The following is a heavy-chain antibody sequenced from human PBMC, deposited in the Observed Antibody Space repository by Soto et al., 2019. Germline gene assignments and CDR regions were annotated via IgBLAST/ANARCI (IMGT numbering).Heavy chain of an antibody. J-gene: IGHJ3*02. CDR2: IWYDGSNK. V-gene: IGHV3-33*06. D-gene: IGHD3-22*01. CDR1: GFTFSSYG. CDR3: AKDQSMIVVADAFDI. Sequence: QEQLVESGGGVVQPGRSLRLSCAASGFTFSSYGMHWVRQAPGKGLEWVAVIWYDGSNKYYADSVKGRFTISRDNSKNTLYLQMNSLRAEDTAVYYCAKDQSMIVVADAFDIWGQGTMVTVSS.